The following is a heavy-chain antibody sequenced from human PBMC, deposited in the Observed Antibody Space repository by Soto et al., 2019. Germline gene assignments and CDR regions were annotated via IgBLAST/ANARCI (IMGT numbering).Heavy chain of an antibody. CDR3: ARDGRDGYEGPSDS. Sequence: QVQLVESGGGLVKPGGSLRLSCAASGFTFSDYYMSWIRQAPGKGLEWVSYISSSSSYTNYADSVKGRFTISRDNANNSRYLQMNGVRAEDTAVYYCARDGRDGYEGPSDSRVQGTLVTVS. CDR2: ISSSSSYT. D-gene: IGHD5-12*01. CDR1: GFTFSDYY. J-gene: IGHJ4*02. V-gene: IGHV3-11*05.